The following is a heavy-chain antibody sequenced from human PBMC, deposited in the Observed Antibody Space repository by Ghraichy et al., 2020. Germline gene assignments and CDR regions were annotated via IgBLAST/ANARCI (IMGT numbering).Heavy chain of an antibody. V-gene: IGHV3-23*01. J-gene: IGHJ4*02. CDR1: GFTFSTFA. CDR2: IGGVEI. CDR3: AKDFTNKNGVYDPFDY. Sequence: GESLNISCAASGFTFSTFAMSWVRQPPGQGLQWVSTIGGVEIYYSDSVKGRFTISRDNSKSTVYLQMSNLRAEDTAIYYCAKDFTNKNGVYDPFDYWGQGTLVTVSS. D-gene: IGHD5/OR15-5a*01.